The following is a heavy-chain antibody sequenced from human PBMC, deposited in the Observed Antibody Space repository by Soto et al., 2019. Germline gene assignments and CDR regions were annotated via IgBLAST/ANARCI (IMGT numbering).Heavy chain of an antibody. D-gene: IGHD5-12*01. J-gene: IGHJ6*02. CDR1: GFTFSSYS. CDR3: ARDGDSGPPGYYYYYYGMDV. CDR2: ISSSSSYI. Sequence: EVQLVESGGGLVKPGGSLRLSCAASGFTFSSYSRNWVRQAPGKGLEGVSSISSSSSYIYYADSVKGRFTISRDNAKNSLYLQMNSLRAEDTAVYYCARDGDSGPPGYYYYYYGMDVWGQGTTVTVSS. V-gene: IGHV3-21*01.